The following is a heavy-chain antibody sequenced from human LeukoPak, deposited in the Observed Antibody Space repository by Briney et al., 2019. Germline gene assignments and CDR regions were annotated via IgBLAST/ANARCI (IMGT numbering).Heavy chain of an antibody. D-gene: IGHD3-10*02. CDR3: ARVVRGALTCNCSDP. J-gene: IGHJ5*02. V-gene: IGHV4-59*01. Sequence: PSETLSLSCAVSGGSINDYYWTWIRQAPGKGLEWIGYISNSGTTDYNPSLKSRVTMSVGTSQNEFSLKLTSVTAADTAMYYCARVVRGALTCNCSDPWSQGTLVTVSS. CDR1: GGSINDYY. CDR2: ISNSGTT.